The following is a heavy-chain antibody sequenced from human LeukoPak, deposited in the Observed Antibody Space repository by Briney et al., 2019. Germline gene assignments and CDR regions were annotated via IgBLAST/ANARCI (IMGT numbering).Heavy chain of an antibody. V-gene: IGHV3-30*02. CDR3: AKVLNYGDLPDY. CDR1: GFTFSSYD. J-gene: IGHJ4*02. Sequence: GGSLRLSCAASGFTFSSYDMHWVRQAPGKGLEWVAYIRFDGSNKFYADSVKGRFTISRDNSKNTVFLQMNSLRAEDTAVYYCAKVLNYGDLPDYWGQGTLVTVSS. CDR2: IRFDGSNK. D-gene: IGHD4-17*01.